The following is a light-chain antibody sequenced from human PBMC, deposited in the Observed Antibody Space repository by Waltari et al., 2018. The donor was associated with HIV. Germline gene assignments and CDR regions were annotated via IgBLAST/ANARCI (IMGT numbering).Light chain of an antibody. V-gene: IGLV3-25*03. J-gene: IGLJ3*02. CDR2: NDN. Sequence: SYELTQPPSVSVSPGQTARIICSGEALPKQYAFWYQQKPGQAPVVVIYNDNERPSGIPERFSGTSSGTTVTLTISGVQADDEADYYCQSADSSGTYWVFGGGTKLTVL. CDR1: ALPKQY. CDR3: QSADSSGTYWV.